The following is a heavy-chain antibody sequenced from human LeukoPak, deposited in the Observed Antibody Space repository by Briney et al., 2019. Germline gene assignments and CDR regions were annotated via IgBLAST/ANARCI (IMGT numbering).Heavy chain of an antibody. CDR2: IKQDGSEK. V-gene: IGHV3-7*03. CDR1: GFTFSSYW. J-gene: IGHJ3*02. CDR3: ARDLTVNLPFDAFDI. D-gene: IGHD4-17*01. Sequence: QPGGSLRLSCAASGFTFSSYWMNWVRQAPGKGLEWVANIKQDGSEKYYVDSVKGRFTISRDNAKNSLYLQMNSLRAEDTALYYCARDLTVNLPFDAFDIWGQGTMVTVSS.